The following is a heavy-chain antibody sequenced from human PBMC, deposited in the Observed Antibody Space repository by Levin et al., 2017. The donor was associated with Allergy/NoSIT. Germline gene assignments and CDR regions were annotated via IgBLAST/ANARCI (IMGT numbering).Heavy chain of an antibody. Sequence: GGSLRLSCVVSGFIFSNYGMHWVRQAPGKGLEWVAIIWYDGSNKQYVDSVKGRFTISRDNSKSTVFLQMDSLRAEDTAVYYCGREWGLPELHDSFDIFGQGTMVTVSS. V-gene: IGHV3-33*01. D-gene: IGHD3-10*01. CDR2: IWYDGSNK. J-gene: IGHJ3*02. CDR1: GFIFSNYG. CDR3: GREWGLPELHDSFDI.